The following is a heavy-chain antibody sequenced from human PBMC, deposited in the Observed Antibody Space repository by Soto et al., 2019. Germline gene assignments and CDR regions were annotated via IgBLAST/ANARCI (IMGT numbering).Heavy chain of an antibody. CDR1: GYTCTSYG. V-gene: IGHV1-18*01. J-gene: IGHJ4*02. CDR2: ISAYNGNT. CDR3: ARDLGYCSSTSCYWGGY. D-gene: IGHD2-2*01. Sequence: QVQLVQSGAEVKKPGASVKVSCKASGYTCTSYGITWVRQAPGRGLEWMGWISAYNGNTNYAQKLQGRVTMTTDTSTSTAYMELRSLRSDDTAVYYCARDLGYCSSTSCYWGGYWGQETLVTVSS.